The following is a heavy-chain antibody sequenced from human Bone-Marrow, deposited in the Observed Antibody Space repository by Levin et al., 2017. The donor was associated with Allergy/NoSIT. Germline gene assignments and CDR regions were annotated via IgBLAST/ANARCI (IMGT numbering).Heavy chain of an antibody. CDR2: ISDNGGTT. J-gene: IGHJ4*02. CDR1: GFTFNKYA. V-gene: IGHV3-23*01. CDR3: VRGWENYESTFYYAFAH. Sequence: PGGSLRLSCAASGFTFNKYAMSWVRQAPGKGLEWLAGISDNGGTTSYADSVKGRFTISRDNSKNTMYLQMDSLRVEDTAVYYCVRGWENYESTFYYAFAHWGQGTVVTVSS. D-gene: IGHD3-22*01.